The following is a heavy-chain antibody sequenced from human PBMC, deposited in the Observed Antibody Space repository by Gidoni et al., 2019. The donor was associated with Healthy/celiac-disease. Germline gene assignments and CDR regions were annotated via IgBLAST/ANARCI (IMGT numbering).Heavy chain of an antibody. CDR2: IYYSGST. CDR3: AREGGTPGYSGYDWNFDY. Sequence: QLQLQESGPGLVKPSETLSLTCTVSGGSISSSSYYWGWIRQPPVKGLEWIGSIYYSGSTYYNPSLKSRVTISVDTAKNQFSLKLSSVTAADTAVYYCAREGGTPGYSGYDWNFDYWGQGTLVTVSS. D-gene: IGHD5-12*01. J-gene: IGHJ4*02. V-gene: IGHV4-39*02. CDR1: GGSISSSSYY.